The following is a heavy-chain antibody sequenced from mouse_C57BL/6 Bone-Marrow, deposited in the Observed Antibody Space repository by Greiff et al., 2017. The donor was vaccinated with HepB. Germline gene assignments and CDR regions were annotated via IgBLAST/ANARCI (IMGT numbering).Heavy chain of an antibody. CDR2: IRNKANGYTT. V-gene: IGHV7-3*01. Sequence: DVQLVESGGGLVQPGGSLSLSCAASGFTFTDYYMSWVRQPPGKALEWLGFIRNKANGYTTEYSASVKGRFTISRDNSQSILYLQMNALRAEDSATYYCARYEGGYDGLGTFDYWGQGTTLTVSS. D-gene: IGHD2-3*01. J-gene: IGHJ2*01. CDR1: GFTFTDYY. CDR3: ARYEGGYDGLGTFDY.